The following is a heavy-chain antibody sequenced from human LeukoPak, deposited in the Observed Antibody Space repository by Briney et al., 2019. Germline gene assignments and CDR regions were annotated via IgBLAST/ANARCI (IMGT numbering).Heavy chain of an antibody. CDR2: IRSNGDTT. J-gene: IGHJ4*02. Sequence: GGSLRLSCTASGFTFSSLAMAWVRQAPGKGLEWVSTIRSNGDTTYNADSVKGRFTISRDNSKNTLSLELNSLRVEDTATFYCAKGQELDDGVFDSWGQGTMVTVSS. D-gene: IGHD1-1*01. CDR1: GFTFSSLA. CDR3: AKGQELDDGVFDS. V-gene: IGHV3-23*01.